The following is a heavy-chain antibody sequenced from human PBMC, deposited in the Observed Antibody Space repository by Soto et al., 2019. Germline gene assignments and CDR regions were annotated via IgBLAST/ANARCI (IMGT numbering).Heavy chain of an antibody. J-gene: IGHJ6*02. V-gene: IGHV3-66*01. CDR2: IYSGGTT. Sequence: EVQLVESGGGLVQPGGSLRLSCTASGFTVSSNYMSWVRQAPGKGLEWVAVIYSGGTTYYADSVKGRFTICRDHAKNTLYLEMNSLRAEDTAVYYCARGGSASGGCYYHVMDVWGQGTTVTVSS. CDR1: GFTVSSNY. D-gene: IGHD6-25*01. CDR3: ARGGSASGGCYYHVMDV.